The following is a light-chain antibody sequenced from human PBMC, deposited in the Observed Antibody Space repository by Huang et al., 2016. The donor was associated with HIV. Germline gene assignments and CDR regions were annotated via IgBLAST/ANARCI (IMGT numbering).Light chain of an antibody. CDR3: QQHYSSPWT. Sequence: DIVMTQYPDSLAVSHGERATINCKSSQDVGSSFAWYQQKPGQSPKLLIYWASTRAFGVPDRFSGSGSGTDFTLTISSLQAADVAVYYCQQHYSSPWTFGQGTKVEIK. V-gene: IGKV4-1*01. CDR1: QDVGSS. CDR2: WAS. J-gene: IGKJ1*01.